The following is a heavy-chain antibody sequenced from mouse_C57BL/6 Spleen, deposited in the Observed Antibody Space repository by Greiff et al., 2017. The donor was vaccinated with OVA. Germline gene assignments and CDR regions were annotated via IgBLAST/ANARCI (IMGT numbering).Heavy chain of an antibody. Sequence: EVKLQQSGPELVKPGASVKIPCKASGYTFTDYNMDWVKQSHGKSLEWIGDINPNNGGTIYNQKFKGKATLTVDKSSSTAYMELRSLTSEDTAVYYCARATVVDPFYAMDYWGQGTSVTVSS. CDR1: GYTFTDYN. J-gene: IGHJ4*01. V-gene: IGHV1-18*01. CDR3: ARATVVDPFYAMDY. CDR2: INPNNGGT. D-gene: IGHD1-1*01.